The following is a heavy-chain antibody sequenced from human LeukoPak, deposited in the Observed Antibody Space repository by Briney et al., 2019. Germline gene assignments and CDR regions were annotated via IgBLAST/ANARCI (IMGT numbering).Heavy chain of an antibody. J-gene: IGHJ4*02. V-gene: IGHV4-34*01. Sequence: PSETLSLTCAVYGGSFSDYCWTWIRQPPGKGLEWIGEINHSGSTNYNPSLKSRVAISVDTSKNQFSLKLTSVTAADTSVYYCARHYGPWGQGTLVTVSS. CDR3: ARHYGP. CDR2: INHSGST. D-gene: IGHD3-16*01. CDR1: GGSFSDYC.